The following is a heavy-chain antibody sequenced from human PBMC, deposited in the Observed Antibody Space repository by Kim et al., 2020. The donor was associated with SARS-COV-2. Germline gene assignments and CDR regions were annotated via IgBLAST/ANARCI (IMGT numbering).Heavy chain of an antibody. V-gene: IGHV1-24*01. CDR3: ATGYCGGDCSTFDY. D-gene: IGHD2-21*01. J-gene: IGHJ4*02. Sequence: ATKFQGRVTMTEDTSTDTAYMELSSLRSEDTAVYYCATGYCGGDCSTFDYWGQGTLVTVSS.